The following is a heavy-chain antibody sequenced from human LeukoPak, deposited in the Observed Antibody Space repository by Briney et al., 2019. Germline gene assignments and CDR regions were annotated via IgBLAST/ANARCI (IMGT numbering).Heavy chain of an antibody. V-gene: IGHV3-23*01. J-gene: IGHJ3*02. CDR3: ARGSIQEWSRDDAFDI. CDR1: GFTLSSYA. D-gene: IGHD5-18*01. CDR2: ISGSGGST. Sequence: PGGSLRLSCAASGFTLSSYAMSWVRQAPGKGLEWVSAISGSGGSTYYADSVKGRFTISRDNSKNTLYMQMNSLRVEDTAVYYCARGSIQEWSRDDAFDIWGQGTMVTVSS.